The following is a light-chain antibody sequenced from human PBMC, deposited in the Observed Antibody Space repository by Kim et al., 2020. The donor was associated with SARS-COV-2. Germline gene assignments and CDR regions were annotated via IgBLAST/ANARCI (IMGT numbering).Light chain of an antibody. CDR2: AAS. J-gene: IGKJ4*01. V-gene: IGKV1-12*01. Sequence: DIQMTQSPSSVSASIGDRVTITCRASQGISSWLAWYQRKPGKAPKLLIYAASTLQSGVPSRFSGSGSGTDFTLTISSLQPEDFATYSCQQGYNFPLTFGGGTKVDIK. CDR3: QQGYNFPLT. CDR1: QGISSW.